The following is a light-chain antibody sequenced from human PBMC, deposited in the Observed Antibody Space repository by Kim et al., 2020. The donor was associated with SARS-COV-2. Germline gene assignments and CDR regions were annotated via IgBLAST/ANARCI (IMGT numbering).Light chain of an antibody. CDR2: DIN. V-gene: IGLV2-14*03. CDR1: NSDVGNYNY. CDR3: SSYTTTTSWV. Sequence: QSALTQPASVSGSPGESITISCTGTNSDVGNYNYVSWYQQHPGKAPKLMIFDINSRPSGISYRFSGSKSGNTASLTISGLQAEDEADYYCSSYTTTTSWVFGGGTKLTVL. J-gene: IGLJ3*02.